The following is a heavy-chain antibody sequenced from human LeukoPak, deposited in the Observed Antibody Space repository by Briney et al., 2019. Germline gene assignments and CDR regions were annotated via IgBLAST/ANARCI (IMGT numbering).Heavy chain of an antibody. CDR2: INPNSGGT. J-gene: IGHJ5*02. CDR3: AREGGGGSYDLLNWFDP. D-gene: IGHD3-16*01. Sequence: ASVKVSCKASGYTFTGYYMHWVRQAPGQGLEWMGWINPNSGGTNYAQKFQGRVTMTRDTSISTAYMELSRLRSDDTAVYYCAREGGGGSYDLLNWFDPWGQGPLVTVSS. CDR1: GYTFTGYY. V-gene: IGHV1-2*02.